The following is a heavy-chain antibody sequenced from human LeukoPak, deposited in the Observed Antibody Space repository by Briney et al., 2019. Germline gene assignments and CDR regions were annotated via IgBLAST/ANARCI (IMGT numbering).Heavy chain of an antibody. Sequence: ASVTVSCTASGYTFTGYYMHWVRQAPGQGLEWMGRINPNSGGTNYAQKFQGRVTMTRDTSISTAYMELSRLGSDDTAVYYCAWTFGGVIAPAGNFDYWGQGTLVTVSS. J-gene: IGHJ4*02. D-gene: IGHD3-16*02. CDR3: AWTFGGVIAPAGNFDY. V-gene: IGHV1-2*06. CDR2: INPNSGGT. CDR1: GYTFTGYY.